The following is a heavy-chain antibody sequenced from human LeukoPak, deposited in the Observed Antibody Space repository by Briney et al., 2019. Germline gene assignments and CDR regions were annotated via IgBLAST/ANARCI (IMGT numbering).Heavy chain of an antibody. CDR1: GFTFSSYW. D-gene: IGHD2-2*01. J-gene: IGHJ6*03. CDR3: ARGRRVVVPPGYMDV. Sequence: GGSLRLSCAASGFTFSSYWMSWVRQAPGKGLEWVANIKQDGSEKYYVDSVKGRFTISRDNAKNSLYLQMGSLRAEDMAVYYCARGRRVVVPPGYMDVWGKGTTVTVSS. CDR2: IKQDGSEK. V-gene: IGHV3-7*01.